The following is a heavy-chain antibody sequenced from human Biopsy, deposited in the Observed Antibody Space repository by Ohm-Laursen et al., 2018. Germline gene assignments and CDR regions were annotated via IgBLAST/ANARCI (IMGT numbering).Heavy chain of an antibody. CDR2: TIPIFNTP. CDR3: ARDTELLSIGLDYNFGMVV. J-gene: IGHJ6*02. CDR1: GDRFSNYP. V-gene: IGHV1-69*06. D-gene: IGHD1-14*01. Sequence: GAAVKVSCKVSGDRFSNYPISWVRQAPGQGLEWMGGTIPIFNTPKYARRFQGRVTITADRSTTTAYMELSSLRSEDTAVYYCARDTELLSIGLDYNFGMVVWGQGTTVTVSS.